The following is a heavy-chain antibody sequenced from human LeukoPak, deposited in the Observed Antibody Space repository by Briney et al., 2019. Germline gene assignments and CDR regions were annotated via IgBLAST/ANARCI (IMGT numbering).Heavy chain of an antibody. CDR1: RGSFSGYY. Sequence: SETLSLTCAVYRGSFSGYYWSWIRQPPGKGLEWIGEINHSGSTNYNPSLKSRVTISVDTSKNQFSLKLSSVTAADTAVYYCARGYPGYSSSWGSWFDPWGQGTLVTVSS. CDR2: INHSGST. J-gene: IGHJ5*02. D-gene: IGHD6-13*01. CDR3: ARGYPGYSSSWGSWFDP. V-gene: IGHV4-34*01.